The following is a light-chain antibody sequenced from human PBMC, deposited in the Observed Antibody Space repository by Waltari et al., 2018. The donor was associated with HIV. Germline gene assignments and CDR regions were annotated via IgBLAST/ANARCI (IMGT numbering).Light chain of an antibody. Sequence: EIVLTQSPATLSLSPGERATLSCRASQSVSNYLAWYQQKPGQAPRLLIFDASNRAAGIAARFSGSGSGTDFTLTISSLEPEDFAVYYCQHRSNRPLFGQGTRLVIK. J-gene: IGKJ5*01. CDR1: QSVSNY. V-gene: IGKV3-11*01. CDR3: QHRSNRPL. CDR2: DAS.